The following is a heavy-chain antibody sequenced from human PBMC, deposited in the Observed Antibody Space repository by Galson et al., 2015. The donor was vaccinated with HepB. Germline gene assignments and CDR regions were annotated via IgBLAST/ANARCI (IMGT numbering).Heavy chain of an antibody. CDR2: ISGSGGSP. V-gene: IGHV3-23*01. J-gene: IGHJ4*02. CDR3: AKEMELRDYFHF. CDR1: GFTFGSYA. D-gene: IGHD1-7*01. Sequence: SLRLSCAASGFTFGSYAMNWVRQAPGQGLEWVSRISGSGGSPSYADSVKGRFTISRDDSKNTLFLQMNSLRAEDTAVYYCAKEMELRDYFHFWGQGTLVTVSS.